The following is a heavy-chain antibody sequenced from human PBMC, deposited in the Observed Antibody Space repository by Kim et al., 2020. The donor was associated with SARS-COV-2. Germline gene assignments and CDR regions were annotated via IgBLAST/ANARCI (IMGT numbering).Heavy chain of an antibody. Sequence: DSVKGRFTISRDNSKNTLYLQMNSLRAEDTAIYYCAKDRIAVAGQNWFDPWGQGTLVTVSS. CDR3: AKDRIAVAGQNWFDP. J-gene: IGHJ5*02. D-gene: IGHD6-19*01. V-gene: IGHV3-23*01.